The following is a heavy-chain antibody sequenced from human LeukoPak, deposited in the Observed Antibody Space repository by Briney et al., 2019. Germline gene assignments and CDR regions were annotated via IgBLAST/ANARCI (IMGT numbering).Heavy chain of an antibody. CDR3: TKDLTPGGADV. J-gene: IGHJ6*02. CDR2: ISWNGGSK. CDR1: GFTFDDYG. D-gene: IGHD3-10*01. V-gene: IGHV3-20*04. Sequence: GGSLRLSCAASGFTFDDYGMSWVRQVPGKGLEWVSGISWNGGSKGYAASVKGRFTISRDNAKKSLYLQMNGLSVEDTAFYYCTKDLTPGGADVWGQGTTVTVSS.